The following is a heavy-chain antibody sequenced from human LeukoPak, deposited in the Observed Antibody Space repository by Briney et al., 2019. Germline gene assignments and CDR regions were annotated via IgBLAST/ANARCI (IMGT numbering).Heavy chain of an antibody. Sequence: ASVKVSCKASGYTFTSYGISWVRQAPGQGLEWTGWISGYSGNTNYVQKFQGRVTMTTDRSTTTAYMELRSLRSDDTAVYYCARDIATVVHQDWGQGTLVTVSS. CDR2: ISGYSGNT. J-gene: IGHJ4*02. D-gene: IGHD2-15*01. V-gene: IGHV1-18*01. CDR1: GYTFTSYG. CDR3: ARDIATVVHQD.